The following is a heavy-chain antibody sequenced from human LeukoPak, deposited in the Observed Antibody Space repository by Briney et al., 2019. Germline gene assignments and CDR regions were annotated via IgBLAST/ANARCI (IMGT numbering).Heavy chain of an antibody. CDR3: AREIVGRGPHLFDY. V-gene: IGHV3-21*01. CDR2: ISSSSSYI. J-gene: IGHJ4*02. D-gene: IGHD2-21*01. Sequence: GGSLRLSCAASGFTFSSYSMNWVRQAPGKGLEWVSSISSSSSYIYYADSVKGRFTISRDNAKNSLYLQMNDLRAEDTAVYYCAREIVGRGPHLFDYWGQGTLVTVSS. CDR1: GFTFSSYS.